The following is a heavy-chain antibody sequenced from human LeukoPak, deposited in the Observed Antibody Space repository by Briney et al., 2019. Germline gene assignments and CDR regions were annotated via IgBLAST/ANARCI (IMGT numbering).Heavy chain of an antibody. CDR3: AKSGYNRFDY. J-gene: IGHJ4*02. Sequence: GGSLRLSCAASGFTFSSPAMSWVRQAPGKGLEWVSNISGRGSGGSTYYADSVKGRFSISRDNSKNTLYLQMNSLRVEDTAVYYCAKSGYNRFDYWGQGTLVTVSS. CDR2: ISGRGSGGST. D-gene: IGHD5-24*01. V-gene: IGHV3-23*01. CDR1: GFTFSSPA.